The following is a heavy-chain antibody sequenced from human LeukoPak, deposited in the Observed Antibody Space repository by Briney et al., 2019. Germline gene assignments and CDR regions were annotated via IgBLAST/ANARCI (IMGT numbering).Heavy chain of an antibody. CDR3: AKDRDILTGYLDY. V-gene: IGHV3-30*18. Sequence: GGSLSLSCAASGFTFSSYGMHWVRQPPGKALECLAVISYDGSTKYYVDSVKGGFTTFNANSKHLLHLQMNSLRAEDTAVYYCAKDRDILTGYLDYSGQGTLVTVSS. J-gene: IGHJ4*02. CDR1: GFTFSSYG. D-gene: IGHD3-9*01. CDR2: ISYDGSTK.